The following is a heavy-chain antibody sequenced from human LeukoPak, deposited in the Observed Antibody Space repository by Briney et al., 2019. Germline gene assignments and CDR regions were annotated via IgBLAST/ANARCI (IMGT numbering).Heavy chain of an antibody. CDR2: INHSGST. D-gene: IGHD4-23*01. V-gene: IGHV4-34*01. Sequence: SETLSLTCAVYGGSFSGYYWSWIRQPPGKGLEWMGEINHSGSTNYNPSLKSRVTISVDTSKNQFSLKLSSVTAADTAVYYCARARTTVVTPGSYYFDYWGQGTLVTISS. CDR3: ARARTTVVTPGSYYFDY. J-gene: IGHJ4*02. CDR1: GGSFSGYY.